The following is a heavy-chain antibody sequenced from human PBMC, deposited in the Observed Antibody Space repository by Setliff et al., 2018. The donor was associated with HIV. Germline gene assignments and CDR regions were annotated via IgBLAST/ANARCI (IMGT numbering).Heavy chain of an antibody. V-gene: IGHV3-11*04. CDR1: GFTFSDYY. J-gene: IGHJ4*02. CDR2: ISSGNDII. Sequence: GGSLRLSCAASGFTFSDYYMSWIRQAPGKGMEWILYISSGNDIIYYADSVKGRFTISRDNSKNTLYLQMNSLRVEDTAVYYCARETMYDSRGYLSHYFDYWGQGTPVTVSS. CDR3: ARETMYDSRGYLSHYFDY. D-gene: IGHD3-22*01.